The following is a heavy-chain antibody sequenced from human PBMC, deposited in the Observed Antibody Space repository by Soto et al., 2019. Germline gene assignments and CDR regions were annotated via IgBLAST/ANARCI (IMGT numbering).Heavy chain of an antibody. Sequence: HVQLVESGGGVVQPGRSLRLSCAASGFTFSSHALEWVRQTPGKGLEWVAVISYDGSTKFYADSVKGRFTISRDNSKNKLYLQLNSLRVEDTAVYYCARDQSSTVITSTLSDPWGQGTLVSVSS. J-gene: IGHJ5*02. CDR2: ISYDGSTK. V-gene: IGHV3-30-3*01. CDR1: GFTFSSHA. CDR3: ARDQSSTVITSTLSDP. D-gene: IGHD4-17*01.